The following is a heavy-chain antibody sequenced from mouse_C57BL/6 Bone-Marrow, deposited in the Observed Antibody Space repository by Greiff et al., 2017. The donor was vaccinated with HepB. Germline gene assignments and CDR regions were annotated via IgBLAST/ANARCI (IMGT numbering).Heavy chain of an antibody. V-gene: IGHV1-59*01. CDR1: GYTFTSYW. D-gene: IGHD2-3*01. CDR2: IDPSDSYT. J-gene: IGHJ1*03. CDR3: ARDDGYYCPWYFDV. Sequence: QVQLQQPGAELVRPGTSVKLSCTASGYTFTSYWMHWVKQRPGQGLEWIGVIDPSDSYTNYNQKFKGKATLTVDTSSSTAYMQLSSLTSEDSAVYYCARDDGYYCPWYFDVWGTGTTVTVSS.